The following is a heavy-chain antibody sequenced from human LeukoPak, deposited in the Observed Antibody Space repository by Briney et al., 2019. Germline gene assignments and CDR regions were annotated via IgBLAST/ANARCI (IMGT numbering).Heavy chain of an antibody. D-gene: IGHD6-19*01. CDR3: ARDRDSSGWLSS. CDR1: GYTFTSYY. V-gene: IGHV1-2*02. J-gene: IGHJ4*02. Sequence: ASVKVSCKASGYTFTSYYMHWVRQAPGQGLEWMGWINPNSGGTNYAQKFQGRVTMTRDTSISTAYMELSRLRSDDTAVYYCARDRDSSGWLSSWGQGTLVTVSS. CDR2: INPNSGGT.